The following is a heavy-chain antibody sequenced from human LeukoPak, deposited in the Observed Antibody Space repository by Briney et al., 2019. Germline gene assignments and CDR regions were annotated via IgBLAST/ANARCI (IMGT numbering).Heavy chain of an antibody. V-gene: IGHV5-51*01. Sequence: GASLKISCQVSGSSFTSYWIGWVRQMPGKGLEWMGIIYPNDSDTKYSTSFQGQATISADQSISTASLKWTSLKASDPAIYFFARKKSSGNLWGYWGQGTLVTVSS. CDR2: IYPNDSDT. D-gene: IGHD1-7*01. J-gene: IGHJ4*02. CDR3: ARKKSSGNLWGY. CDR1: GSSFTSYW.